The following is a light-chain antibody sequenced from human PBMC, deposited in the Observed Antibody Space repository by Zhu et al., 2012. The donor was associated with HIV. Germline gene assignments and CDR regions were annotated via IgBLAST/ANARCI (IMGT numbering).Light chain of an antibody. CDR1: QSVSSN. V-gene: IGKV3-15*01. Sequence: EIVMTQSPATLSVSPGERATLSCRASQSVSSNLAWYQKKPGQAPRLLIYGASTRATGIPARFSGSGSGTEFTLTISSLQSEDFAVYYCQQYNNWPLTFGGGTKGGDQT. J-gene: IGKJ4*01. CDR3: QQYNNWPLT. CDR2: GAS.